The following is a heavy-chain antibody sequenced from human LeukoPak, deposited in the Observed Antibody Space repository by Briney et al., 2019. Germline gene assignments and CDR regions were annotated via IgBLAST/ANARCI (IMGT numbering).Heavy chain of an antibody. D-gene: IGHD3-16*01. Sequence: PRGSLRLSCAASGFTFSSYAMNWVRQAPGKGLEWVSGISDSGANTYYADSVKGRFTISRDNSKSTLYLQMNSLRAEDTAVYYCAKMMITSSTGYWGQGTLVTVSS. CDR2: ISDSGANT. J-gene: IGHJ4*02. V-gene: IGHV3-23*01. CDR3: AKMMITSSTGY. CDR1: GFTFSSYA.